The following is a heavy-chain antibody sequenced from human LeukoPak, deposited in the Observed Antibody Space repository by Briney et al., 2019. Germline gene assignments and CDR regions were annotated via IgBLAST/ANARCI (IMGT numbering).Heavy chain of an antibody. CDR3: ASIVGTSLEY. CDR2: IIPILGIA. V-gene: IGHV1-69*04. Sequence: ASVKVSCKASGGTFSSYAISWVRQAPGQGLGWMGRIIPILGIANYAQKFQGRVTMTRDTSIDTAYMEVSRLRSDDTAVYYCASIVGTSLEYWGQGTLVTASS. J-gene: IGHJ4*02. D-gene: IGHD3-16*02. CDR1: GGTFSSYA.